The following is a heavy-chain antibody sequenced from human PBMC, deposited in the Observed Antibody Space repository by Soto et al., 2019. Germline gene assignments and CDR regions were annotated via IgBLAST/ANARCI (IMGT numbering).Heavy chain of an antibody. J-gene: IGHJ6*02. V-gene: IGHV3-21*01. Sequence: GGSLRLSCAASGFTFSSYSMNWVRQAPGKGLEWVSSISSSSSYIYYADSVKGRFTISRDNAKNSLYLQMNSLRAEDTAVYHCARGQFVAAAGMYYYYGMDVWGQGTTVTVSS. D-gene: IGHD6-13*01. CDR2: ISSSSSYI. CDR3: ARGQFVAAAGMYYYYGMDV. CDR1: GFTFSSYS.